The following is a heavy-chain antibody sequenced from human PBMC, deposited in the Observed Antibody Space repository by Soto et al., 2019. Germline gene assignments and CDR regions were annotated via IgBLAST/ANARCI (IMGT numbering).Heavy chain of an antibody. Sequence: QVQLVESGGGVVQPGTSLRLSCVGSGFTFRSYVIHWVRQAPGKGLEWVALTSYDGSNNFYGDSVKGRFTISRHNSRNNVELPNDRLTFGDTAFYFFARWGTTGGLDVWGQGTLVSVSS. D-gene: IGHD3-16*01. CDR1: GFTFRSYV. V-gene: IGHV3-33*05. CDR2: TSYDGSNN. CDR3: ARWGTTGGLDV. J-gene: IGHJ4*02.